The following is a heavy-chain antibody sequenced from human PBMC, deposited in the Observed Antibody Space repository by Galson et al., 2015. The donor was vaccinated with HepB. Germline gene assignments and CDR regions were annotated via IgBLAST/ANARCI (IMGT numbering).Heavy chain of an antibody. CDR3: SKTESFFGYFDF. J-gene: IGHJ4*02. D-gene: IGHD3-10*01. CDR1: GFSVSSYA. V-gene: IGHV3-30*18. Sequence: SLRLSCAASGFSVSSYAMHWVGQGPGTGLEWSAAGSHDGSNNYYAETVRRRFTISRDSSKNTLHLQMDRLRTEDTAFYFCSKTESFFGYFDFWGQGTLVSVSS. CDR2: GSHDGSNN.